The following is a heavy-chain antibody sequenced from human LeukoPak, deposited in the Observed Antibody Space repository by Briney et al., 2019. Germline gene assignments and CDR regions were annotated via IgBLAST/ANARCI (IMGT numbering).Heavy chain of an antibody. CDR1: GYTFTSYG. Sequence: GASVKVSCKASGYTFTSYGISWVRQAPGQGLEWMGWISANSGNTNYAQKLQGRVTMTTNTSTSTAYMELRRLRSDDTAVYFCARGKVGGPHITYYYYYYMDGWGKGATVTVSS. CDR2: ISANSGNT. CDR3: ARGKVGGPHITYYYYYYMDG. D-gene: IGHD1-26*01. V-gene: IGHV1-18*01. J-gene: IGHJ6*03.